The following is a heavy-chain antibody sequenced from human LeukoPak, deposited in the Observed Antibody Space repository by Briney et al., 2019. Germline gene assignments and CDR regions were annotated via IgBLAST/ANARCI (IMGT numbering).Heavy chain of an antibody. Sequence: GGSLRLSCEASGFMFSSYDMSWVRQAPGKGLEWVAGIGGSGGNIKYADSVKGRFTISRDNSRNILYLQMNSLRAEDTAVYHCAEEDSSGTRFEYWGRGSLVTVSS. V-gene: IGHV3-23*01. D-gene: IGHD3-22*01. CDR3: AEEDSSGTRFEY. CDR2: IGGSGGNI. CDR1: GFMFSSYD. J-gene: IGHJ4*02.